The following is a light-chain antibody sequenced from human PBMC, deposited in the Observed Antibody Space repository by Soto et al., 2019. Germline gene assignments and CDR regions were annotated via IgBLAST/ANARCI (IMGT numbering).Light chain of an antibody. CDR3: CSYTRSSKTLYV. CDR2: EVS. CDR1: SSDVGGYNY. V-gene: IGLV2-14*01. Sequence: QSVLAQPASVSGSPGQSITISCTGTSSDVGGYNYVSWYQQHPGKAPKLVIYEVSDRPSGISTRFSGSKSGNTASLTISGLQAEDEAHYYCCSYTRSSKTLYVFGTGTKVTVL. J-gene: IGLJ1*01.